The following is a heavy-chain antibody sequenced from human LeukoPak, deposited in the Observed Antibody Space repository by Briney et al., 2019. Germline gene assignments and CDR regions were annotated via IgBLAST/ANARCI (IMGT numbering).Heavy chain of an antibody. CDR3: GSGGMISLVDF. V-gene: IGHV4-38-2*02. J-gene: IGHJ4*02. D-gene: IGHD3-22*01. CDR1: GYSISSGYY. CDR2: IYHSGNT. Sequence: SETLSLTCTVSGYSISSGYYWGWIRQPPGKGLEWIGSIYHSGNTYYNPSLKSRVTISVDTSKNQFSPKLSSVTAADTAVYYCGSGGMISLVDFWGPGTLVTVSS.